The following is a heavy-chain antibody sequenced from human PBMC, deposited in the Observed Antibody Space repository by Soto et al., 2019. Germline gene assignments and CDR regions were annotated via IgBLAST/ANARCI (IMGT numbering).Heavy chain of an antibody. D-gene: IGHD5-12*01. Sequence: GGSLRLSCSASGFTFSSYAMHWVGQAPGKGLEYVSAISSNGGSTYYADSVKGRFTISRDNSKNTLYLQMSSLRAEDTAVYYCANSGYAYYYYGMDVWGQGTTVTVSS. V-gene: IGHV3-64D*06. CDR3: ANSGYAYYYYGMDV. CDR1: GFTFSSYA. J-gene: IGHJ6*02. CDR2: ISSNGGST.